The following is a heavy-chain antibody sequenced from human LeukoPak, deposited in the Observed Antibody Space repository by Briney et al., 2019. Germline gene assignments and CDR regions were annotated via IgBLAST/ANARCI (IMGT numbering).Heavy chain of an antibody. CDR1: GFTFSSYS. D-gene: IGHD5-18*01. CDR2: ISSSSSYI. V-gene: IGHV3-21*01. J-gene: IGHJ4*02. CDR3: ARGLAYSFGYGIDY. Sequence: PGGSLRLSCAASGFTFSSYSMNWVRQAPGKGLEWVSSISSSSSYIYYADSVKGRFTISRDNAKNSLYLQMNSLRAEDTALYYCARGLAYSFGYGIDYWGQGTLVTVSS.